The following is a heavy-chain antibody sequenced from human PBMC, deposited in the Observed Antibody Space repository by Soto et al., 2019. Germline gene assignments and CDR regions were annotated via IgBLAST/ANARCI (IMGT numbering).Heavy chain of an antibody. CDR3: AGLGRSGYDSYYYYSMDV. Sequence: VASVKVSCKASGYTFTGYYMHWVRQAPGQGLEWMGWINPNSGGTNYAQKFQGWVTMTRDTSISTAYMELSRLRSDDTAVYYCAGLGRSGYDSYYYYSMDVWGQGTTVTVS. CDR2: INPNSGGT. J-gene: IGHJ6*02. CDR1: GYTFTGYY. D-gene: IGHD5-12*01. V-gene: IGHV1-2*04.